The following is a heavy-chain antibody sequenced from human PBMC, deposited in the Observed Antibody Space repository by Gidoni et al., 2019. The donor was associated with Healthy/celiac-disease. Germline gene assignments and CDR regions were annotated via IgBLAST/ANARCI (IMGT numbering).Heavy chain of an antibody. CDR3: ARGSDSSGYRGWFDP. J-gene: IGHJ5*02. Sequence: QVQLQESGPGLVKPSETLSLTCTVSGGSISSYYWSWIRQPAGKGLEWIGRIYTRGSTNYNPSLKSRVTMSVDTSKNQFSLKLSSVTAADTAVYYCARGSDSSGYRGWFDPWGQGTLVTVSS. V-gene: IGHV4-4*07. CDR2: IYTRGST. CDR1: GGSISSYY. D-gene: IGHD3-22*01.